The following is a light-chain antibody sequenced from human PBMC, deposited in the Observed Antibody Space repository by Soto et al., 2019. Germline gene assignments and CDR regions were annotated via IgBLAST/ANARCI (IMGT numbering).Light chain of an antibody. CDR2: AAS. CDR3: QQYYSYPNT. CDR1: QGISSY. Sequence: AIRMTQSPSSFSASTGDRVTITCRASQGISSYLAWYQQKPGKAPKLLIYAASTLQSGVPSRFSGSGSGTDFTLTISCLQSEDFATYYCQQYYSYPNTFGPGTKVDI. V-gene: IGKV1-8*01. J-gene: IGKJ3*01.